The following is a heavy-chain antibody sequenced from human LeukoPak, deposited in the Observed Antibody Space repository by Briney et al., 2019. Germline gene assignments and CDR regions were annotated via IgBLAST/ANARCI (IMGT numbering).Heavy chain of an antibody. CDR1: GGTFSSYA. D-gene: IGHD2-15*01. Sequence: GASVKVSCKASGGTFSSYAISWVRQAPGQGLEWMGRTIPIFGTANYAQKFQGRVTITTDESTSTAYMELSSLRSEDTAVYYCASGDVVVVAATLDYWGQGTLVTVSS. V-gene: IGHV1-69*05. CDR3: ASGDVVVVAATLDY. CDR2: TIPIFGTA. J-gene: IGHJ4*02.